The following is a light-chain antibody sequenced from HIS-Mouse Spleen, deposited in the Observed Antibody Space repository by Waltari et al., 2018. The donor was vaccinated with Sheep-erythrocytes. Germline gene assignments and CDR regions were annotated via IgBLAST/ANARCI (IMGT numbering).Light chain of an antibody. CDR2: DVS. V-gene: IGLV2-11*01. J-gene: IGLJ1*01. CDR1: SSDVGGYNY. CDR3: CSYAGSYNHV. Sequence: QSALTQPRSVSGSPGQSVTIPCTGTSSDVGGYNYVSWYQQHPGKAPKLMIYDVSKRPSGVPDRFSGSKSGNTASLTISEDEADYYCCSYAGSYNHVFATGTKVTVL.